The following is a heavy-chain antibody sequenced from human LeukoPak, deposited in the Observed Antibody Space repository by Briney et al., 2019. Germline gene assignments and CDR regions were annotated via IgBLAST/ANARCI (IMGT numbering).Heavy chain of an antibody. V-gene: IGHV3-7*04. CDR2: IKQDGSKK. J-gene: IGHJ4*02. D-gene: IGHD5-24*01. CDR1: GFPFSSYW. CDR3: RRVGYIEEGFDY. Sequence: GGSLRLSCVASGFPFSSYWMTWVRQAPGKGLEWVANIKQDGSKKSYVDSVKGRFTISRDNAKNSLYLQMNSLRAEDTAIYYCRRVGYIEEGFDYWGQGPLVTVSS.